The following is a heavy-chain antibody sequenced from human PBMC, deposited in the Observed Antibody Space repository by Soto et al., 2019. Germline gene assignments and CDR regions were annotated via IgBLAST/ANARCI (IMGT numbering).Heavy chain of an antibody. V-gene: IGHV3-53*01. CDR3: ATVGKQQLVSYYYGMDV. D-gene: IGHD6-13*01. CDR2: IYSGGST. Sequence: PGGSLRLSCAASGFTVSSNYMSWVRQAPGKGLEWVSVIYSGGSTYYADSVKGRFTISRDNSKNTLYLQMNSLRAEDTAVYYCATVGKQQLVSYYYGMDVWGQGTTGTVS. CDR1: GFTVSSNY. J-gene: IGHJ6*02.